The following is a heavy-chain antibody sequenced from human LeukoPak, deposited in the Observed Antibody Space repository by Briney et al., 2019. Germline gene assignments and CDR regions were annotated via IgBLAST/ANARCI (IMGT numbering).Heavy chain of an antibody. D-gene: IGHD2-2*01. J-gene: IGHJ6*03. CDR3: ARGRYCNSTNCPYVGGYYYMDV. V-gene: IGHV4-34*01. Sequence: SETLSLTCAVYGESFSGYHWTWIRQPPGKGPEWIGKIDHSGSTIYNPSLKSRVTISVAAPKNQIFPDLSSVTAADTAVYYCARGRYCNSTNCPYVGGYYYMDVWGKGTTVTVSS. CDR1: GESFSGYH. CDR2: IDHSGST.